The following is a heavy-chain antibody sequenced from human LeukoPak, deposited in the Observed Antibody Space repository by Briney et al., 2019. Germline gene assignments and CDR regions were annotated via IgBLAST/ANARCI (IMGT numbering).Heavy chain of an antibody. CDR3: ASPHGYSNYDLLDI. J-gene: IGHJ3*02. V-gene: IGHV1-69*13. Sequence: SVKVSCKASGYTFTSYGISWVRQAPGQGLEWMGGIIPIFGTANYAQKFQGRVTITADESTSTAYMELSSLRSEDTAVYYCASPHGYSNYDLLDIWGQGTMVTVSS. CDR2: IIPIFGTA. CDR1: GYTFTSYG. D-gene: IGHD4-11*01.